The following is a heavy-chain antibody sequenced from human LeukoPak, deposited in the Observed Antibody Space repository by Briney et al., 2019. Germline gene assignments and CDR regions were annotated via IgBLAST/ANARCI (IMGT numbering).Heavy chain of an antibody. Sequence: SETLSLTCTVSSDSISSSNYYWGWVRQPPGKGLEWIGVIYYSGRTYNNSSLKSRLTLSVDTSMNQFSLKLSSVSASDTAAYYCARRRYYDSTGYLDWGQGTLVSVSP. J-gene: IGHJ1*01. V-gene: IGHV4-39*01. CDR3: ARRRYYDSTGYLD. CDR1: SDSISSSNYY. CDR2: IYYSGRT. D-gene: IGHD3-22*01.